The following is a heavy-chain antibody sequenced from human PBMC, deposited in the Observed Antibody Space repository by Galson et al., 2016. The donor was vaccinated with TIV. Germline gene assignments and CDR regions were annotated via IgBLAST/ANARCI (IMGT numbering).Heavy chain of an antibody. V-gene: IGHV1-69*10. CDR2: IIPMLGIP. CDR1: GGTFSSHG. Sequence: SVKVSCKASGGTFSSHGFTWVRQAPGQGLEWMGGIIPMLGIPKYAQKFQGRVTITADASTNTAYMELRSLRLDATAVYFCARQLGPGGVTFFGLGVWGQGTTVTVSS. D-gene: IGHD1-1*01. CDR3: ARQLGPGGVTFFGLGV. J-gene: IGHJ6*02.